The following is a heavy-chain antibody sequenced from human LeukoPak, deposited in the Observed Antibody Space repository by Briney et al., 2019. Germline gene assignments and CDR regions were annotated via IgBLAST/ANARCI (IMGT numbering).Heavy chain of an antibody. CDR3: ARGGGTYDILAGYLGV. CDR2: INPSGGST. V-gene: IGHV1-46*01. CDR1: GYTFTSYY. J-gene: IGHJ4*02. D-gene: IGHD3-9*01. Sequence: GASVKVSCKASGYTFTSYYMHWVRQAPGQGLEWMGIINPSGGSTSYAQKFQGRVTMTRDTSTSTVYMELSSLRSEDTAVYYCARGGGTYDILAGYLGVWGQGTLVTVSS.